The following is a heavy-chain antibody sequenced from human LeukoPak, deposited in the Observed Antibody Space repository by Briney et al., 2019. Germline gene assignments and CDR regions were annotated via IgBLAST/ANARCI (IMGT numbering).Heavy chain of an antibody. V-gene: IGHV1-46*01. J-gene: IGHJ5*02. CDR3: ARGTVVDTAMAGNWFDP. D-gene: IGHD5-18*01. Sequence: GASVKVSCKVSGYTLTELSMHWVRQAPGQGLEWMGIINPSGGSTSYAQKFQGRVTMTRDTSTSTVYMELSSLRSEDTAVYYCARGTVVDTAMAGNWFDPWGQGTLVTVSS. CDR1: GYTLTELS. CDR2: INPSGGST.